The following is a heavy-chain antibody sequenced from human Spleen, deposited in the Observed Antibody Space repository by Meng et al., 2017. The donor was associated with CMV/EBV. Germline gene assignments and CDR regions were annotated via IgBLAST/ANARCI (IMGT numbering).Heavy chain of an antibody. Sequence: SGFTFSSYAMTWVRQAPGKGLEWVSAISGSGDRTYYPDSVKGRFTISRDNSQNALYLQMNSLRADDTAVYYCAKDLRPYGDSGNWFDPWGQGTLVTVSS. J-gene: IGHJ5*02. CDR2: ISGSGDRT. V-gene: IGHV3-23*01. D-gene: IGHD4-17*01. CDR1: GFTFSSYA. CDR3: AKDLRPYGDSGNWFDP.